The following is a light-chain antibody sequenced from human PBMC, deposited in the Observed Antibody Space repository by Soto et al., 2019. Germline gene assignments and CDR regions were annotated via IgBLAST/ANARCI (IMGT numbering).Light chain of an antibody. CDR1: QGISSY. Sequence: AIRMTQSPSSLSASTGDRVTITCRASQGISSYLAWYQQKPGRAPKLLIHSASALPSGVPSRFSGSGSGTEFTLTMSGLQPEDFATYYCQQGHSTPYTFGQGTKV. J-gene: IGKJ2*01. CDR3: QQGHSTPYT. V-gene: IGKV1-8*01. CDR2: SAS.